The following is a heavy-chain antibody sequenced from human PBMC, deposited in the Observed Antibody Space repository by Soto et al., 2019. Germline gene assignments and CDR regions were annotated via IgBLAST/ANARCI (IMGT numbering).Heavy chain of an antibody. CDR3: ARGSTVTIFGVVTAYYFDY. CDR2: IKQDGSEK. D-gene: IGHD3-3*01. V-gene: IGHV3-7*01. J-gene: IGHJ4*02. CDR1: GFTFSSYW. Sequence: GGSLRLSCAASGFTFSSYWMSWVRQAPGKGLEWVANIKQDGSEKYYVDSVKGRFTISRDNAKNSPYLQMNSLRAEDTAVYYCARGSTVTIFGVVTAYYFDYWGQGT.